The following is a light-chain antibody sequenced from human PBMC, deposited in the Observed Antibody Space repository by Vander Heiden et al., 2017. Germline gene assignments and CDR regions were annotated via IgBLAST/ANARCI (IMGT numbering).Light chain of an antibody. J-gene: IGLJ2*01. Sequence: QSALTQPASVSGSPGQSITLPCTGTSSDVGGYNYVSWYQQHPGKAPKLMIYDVSTRPSGVSNRFSGSKSGNTASLTVSGLQAEDEADYYCSSYTSSSSLEVFGGGTKLTVL. CDR1: SSDVGGYNY. CDR2: DVS. V-gene: IGLV2-14*03. CDR3: SSYTSSSSLEV.